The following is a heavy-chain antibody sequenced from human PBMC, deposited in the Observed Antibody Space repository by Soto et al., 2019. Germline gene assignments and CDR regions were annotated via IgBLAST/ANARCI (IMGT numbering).Heavy chain of an antibody. Sequence: QVQLVQSGDEVRKPGSSVKVSCKASGYIFVNYGIAWVRQAPGQGLEWMGWISPSSGNTHYASKVQGRLTMTTDKSTRTAYMELGSLTSDDTAVYYCAMVDNFVTPTPQDVWGQGTTVTVSS. CDR3: AMVDNFVTPTPQDV. CDR1: GYIFVNYG. J-gene: IGHJ6*02. V-gene: IGHV1-18*01. D-gene: IGHD3-16*02. CDR2: ISPSSGNT.